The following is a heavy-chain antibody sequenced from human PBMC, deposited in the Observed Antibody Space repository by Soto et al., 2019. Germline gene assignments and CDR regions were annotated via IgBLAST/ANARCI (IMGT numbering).Heavy chain of an antibody. V-gene: IGHV1-69*12. Sequence: QVQLVQSGAEVKKPGSSVKVSCKASGGTFSSYAISWVRQAPGQGLEWMGGIIPIFGTANYAQKFQGRVTITADESTSTAYMEQSSLRSEDTAVYYCATTPPVGGYYYYGMDVWGQGTTVTVSS. CDR2: IIPIFGTA. CDR3: ATTPPVGGYYYYGMDV. CDR1: GGTFSSYA. J-gene: IGHJ6*02. D-gene: IGHD1-26*01.